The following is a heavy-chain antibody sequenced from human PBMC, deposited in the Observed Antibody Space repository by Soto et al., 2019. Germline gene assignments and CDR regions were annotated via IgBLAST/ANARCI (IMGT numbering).Heavy chain of an antibody. CDR2: IYYSGST. J-gene: IGHJ6*02. D-gene: IGHD1-26*01. Sequence: SETLSLTCTVSGGSTSSGDYYWSWIRQPPGKGLEWIGYIYYSGSTYYNPSLKSRVTISVDTSKNQFSLKLSSVTAADTAVYYCARAHPDSDYYYYYYGMDVWGQGTTVTVSS. CDR1: GGSTSSGDYY. V-gene: IGHV4-30-4*01. CDR3: ARAHPDSDYYYYYYGMDV.